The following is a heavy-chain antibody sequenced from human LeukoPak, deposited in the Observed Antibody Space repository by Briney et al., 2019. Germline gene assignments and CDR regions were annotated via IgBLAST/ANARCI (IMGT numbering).Heavy chain of an antibody. CDR3: ARDRLRWPKIDY. CDR1: GGSISSGSYY. Sequence: SETLSLTCTVSGGSISSGSYYWSWIPQPAGKGLEWIGRIYTSGSTNYNPSLKRRVTISVDTTKNQFSLKLNSVTAADTAVYYCARDRLRWPKIDYWGQGTLVTVSS. CDR2: IYTSGST. D-gene: IGHD4-23*01. J-gene: IGHJ4*02. V-gene: IGHV4-61*02.